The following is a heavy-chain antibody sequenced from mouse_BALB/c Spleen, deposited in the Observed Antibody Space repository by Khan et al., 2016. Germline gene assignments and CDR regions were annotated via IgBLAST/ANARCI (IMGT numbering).Heavy chain of an antibody. Sequence: EVQLQESGPGLVKPSQSLSLTCTVTGYSITSDYAWNWIRQFPGNKLEWMGYISYSGSTSYNPSLKSRISITRDTSKNQFFLQLNSVTTEDTATYYCATYSDGSSHYAMDYWGQGTSVTVSS. CDR3: ATYSDGSSHYAMDY. CDR1: GYSITSDYA. J-gene: IGHJ4*01. CDR2: ISYSGST. D-gene: IGHD1-1*01. V-gene: IGHV3-2*02.